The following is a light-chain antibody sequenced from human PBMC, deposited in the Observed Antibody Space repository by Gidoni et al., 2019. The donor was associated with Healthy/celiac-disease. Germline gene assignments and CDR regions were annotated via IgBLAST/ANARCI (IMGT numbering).Light chain of an antibody. CDR1: QSISSY. V-gene: IGKV1-39*01. J-gene: IGKJ4*01. Sequence: DIQMTQSPSSLSASVGDRFTITCRASQSISSYLNWYQQKPGKAPKLLSYAASSLQSGVPARFSGSGSGTDFTLTISSLQPEDFATYYCQQSDSTPRLTFGGXTKVEIK. CDR3: QQSDSTPRLT. CDR2: AAS.